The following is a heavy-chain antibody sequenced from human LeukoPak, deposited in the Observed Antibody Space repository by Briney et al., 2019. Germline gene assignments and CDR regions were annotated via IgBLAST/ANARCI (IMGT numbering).Heavy chain of an antibody. V-gene: IGHV5-51*01. CDR1: GYSFTSYW. J-gene: IGHJ3*02. D-gene: IGHD1-26*01. CDR2: IYPGDSDT. Sequence: GESLKISCKGSGYSFTSYWIGWVRQVPGKGLEWMGIIYPGDSDTRYSPSFQGQVTISADKSISTAYLQWSSLKASDTAMYYCARPVWEGASAFDIWGQGTMVTVSS. CDR3: ARPVWEGASAFDI.